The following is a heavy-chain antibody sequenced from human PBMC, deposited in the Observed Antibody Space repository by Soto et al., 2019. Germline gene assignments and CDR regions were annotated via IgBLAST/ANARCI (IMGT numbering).Heavy chain of an antibody. D-gene: IGHD6-19*01. CDR1: GGSISSYY. V-gene: IGHV4-59*01. Sequence: SETLSLTCPVSGGSISSYYLSWIRQPPGKGLEWIGYIYYSGSTNYNPSLKSRVTISVDTSKNQFSLKLSSVTAADTAVYYCASGYSSGWYYFDYWGQGTLVTVSS. CDR2: IYYSGST. CDR3: ASGYSSGWYYFDY. J-gene: IGHJ4*02.